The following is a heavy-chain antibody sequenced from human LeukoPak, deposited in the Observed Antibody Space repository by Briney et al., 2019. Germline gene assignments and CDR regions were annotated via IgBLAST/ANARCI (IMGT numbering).Heavy chain of an antibody. D-gene: IGHD6-19*01. V-gene: IGHV3-21*01. Sequence: GGSLRLSCAASGFTFSNYNMNWVRQAPGKGLEWVSSISSSSSYIYYADSVKGRFTISGDNAKNSLYLQMNSLRAEDTAVYYCARDPPRIAVAGDAFDIWGQGTMVTVSS. CDR3: ARDPPRIAVAGDAFDI. CDR1: GFTFSNYN. CDR2: ISSSSSYI. J-gene: IGHJ3*02.